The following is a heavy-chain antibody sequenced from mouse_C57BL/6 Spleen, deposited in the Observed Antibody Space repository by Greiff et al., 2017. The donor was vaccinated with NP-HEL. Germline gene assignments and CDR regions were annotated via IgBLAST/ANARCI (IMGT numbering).Heavy chain of an antibody. J-gene: IGHJ1*03. CDR2: INYDGSST. CDR1: GFTFSDYY. Sequence: EVQLVESEGGLVQPGSSMKLSCTASGFTFSDYYMAWVRQVPEKGLEWVANINYDGSSTYYLDSLKSRFIISRDNAKNILYLQMSSLKSEDTATYYCARDRRNYWYFDVWGTGTTVTVSS. V-gene: IGHV5-16*01. CDR3: ARDRRNYWYFDV.